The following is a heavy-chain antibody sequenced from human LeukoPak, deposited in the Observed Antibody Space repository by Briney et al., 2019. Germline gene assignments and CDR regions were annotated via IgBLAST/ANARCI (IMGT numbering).Heavy chain of an antibody. CDR2: FSGSGVGI. Sequence: GGSLRLSCAASGFTFSSNAMSWVRQAPGEGLEWVSGFSGSGVGIYYADSVKGRFTISRDNSKNTLYLEMNSLRVEDTAVYYCAKDGFCRSTSCLNPLYYFDYWGQGTLVTVSS. CDR3: AKDGFCRSTSCLNPLYYFDY. J-gene: IGHJ4*02. V-gene: IGHV3-23*01. CDR1: GFTFSSNA. D-gene: IGHD2-2*01.